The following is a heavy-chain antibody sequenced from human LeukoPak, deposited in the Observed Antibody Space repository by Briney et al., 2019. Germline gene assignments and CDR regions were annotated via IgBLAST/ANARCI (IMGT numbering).Heavy chain of an antibody. CDR1: GYSISSGYY. CDR3: ARHRSDYDFWSGYYHDY. Sequence: SETLSLTCAVSGYSISSGYYWGWIRQPPGKGLEWIGSIYHSGSTYYNPSLKSRVTISVDTSKNQFSLKLSSVTAADTAVYYCARHRSDYDFWSGYYHDYWGQGTLVTVSS. J-gene: IGHJ4*02. CDR2: IYHSGST. D-gene: IGHD3-3*01. V-gene: IGHV4-38-2*01.